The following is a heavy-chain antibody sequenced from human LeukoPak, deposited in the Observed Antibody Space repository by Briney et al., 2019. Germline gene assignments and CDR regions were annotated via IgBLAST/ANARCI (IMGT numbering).Heavy chain of an antibody. CDR3: ARYDTGRTF. CDR1: GPTFSGYW. J-gene: IGHJ4*02. D-gene: IGHD3-10*01. CDR2: IKEDGSEK. Sequence: GGSLRLSCAASGPTFSGYWMSWVRQAPGKGLEWVANIKEDGSEKYYVDSVKGRFTISRDNAKNSLYLQMNSLRAEDTAVYYCARYDTGRTFWGQGTLVTVSA. V-gene: IGHV3-7*04.